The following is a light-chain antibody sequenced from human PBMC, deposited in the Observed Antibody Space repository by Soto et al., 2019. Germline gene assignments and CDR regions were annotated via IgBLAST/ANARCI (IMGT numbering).Light chain of an antibody. CDR3: QQRSDWPRT. CDR2: DAS. CDR1: QSISNY. J-gene: IGKJ2*01. Sequence: EIVLTQSPATLSLSPGERATVSCRASQSISNYLAWYQQKPGQAPRLVFYDASIRAAGIPARFSGSGSGTDFTLTISSLEPEDLAVYYCQQRSDWPRTFGRGTKLEIK. V-gene: IGKV3-11*01.